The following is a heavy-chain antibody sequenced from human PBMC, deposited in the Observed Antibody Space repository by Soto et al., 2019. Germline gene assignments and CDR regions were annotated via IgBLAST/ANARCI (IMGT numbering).Heavy chain of an antibody. CDR1: GYTFTSYG. J-gene: IGHJ6*02. CDR3: ARDQVQYSSSSGLYYYYGMDV. V-gene: IGHV1-18*01. CDR2: ISAYNGNT. D-gene: IGHD6-6*01. Sequence: ASVKVSCKASGYTFTSYGISWVRQAPGQGLEWMGWISAYNGNTNYAQKLQGRVTMTTDTSTSTAYMELRSLRSDDTAVYYCARDQVQYSSSSGLYYYYGMDVWGQGTTVTVSS.